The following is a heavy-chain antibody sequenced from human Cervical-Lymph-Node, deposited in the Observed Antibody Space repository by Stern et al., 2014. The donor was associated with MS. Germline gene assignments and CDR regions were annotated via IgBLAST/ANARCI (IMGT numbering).Heavy chain of an antibody. Sequence: ESGPMLVKPTETLTLTCTVSGFSLTNPKMGVSWIRQPPGKALEWLSHIFSNDAKSYSTSLKSRLIISKDTSKSQVVLTMTNMDPVDTATYYCARSYTSSWYRQGYYFDYWGQGTLVTVSS. CDR2: IFSNDAK. CDR3: ARSYTSSWYRQGYYFDY. D-gene: IGHD6-13*01. J-gene: IGHJ4*02. V-gene: IGHV2-26*01. CDR1: GFSLTNPKMG.